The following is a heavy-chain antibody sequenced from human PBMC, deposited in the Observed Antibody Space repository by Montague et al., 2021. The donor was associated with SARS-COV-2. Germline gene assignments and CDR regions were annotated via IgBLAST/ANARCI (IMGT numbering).Heavy chain of an antibody. CDR1: GGSFSGYY. V-gene: IGHV4-34*01. CDR3: ARLHDGVVPSPILGIGPYFTYYYMDV. Sequence: SETLSLTCAVHGGSFSGYYWNWIRQRPGKGLEWIGEINHGGSTNYNPSLKNRLTISADTSKNQFSLKLTSVAATDTAVYYCARLHDGVVPSPILGIGPYFTYYYMDVWGKGTTVTVS. CDR2: INHGGST. D-gene: IGHD2-15*01. J-gene: IGHJ6*03.